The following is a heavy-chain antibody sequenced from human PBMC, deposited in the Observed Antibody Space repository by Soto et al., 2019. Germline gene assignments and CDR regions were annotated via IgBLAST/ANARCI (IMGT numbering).Heavy chain of an antibody. J-gene: IGHJ5*02. Sequence: PGGSLRLSXAASGFTFSSYAMSWVRQAPGKGLEWVSAISGSGGSTYYADSVKGRFTISRDNSKNTLYLQMNSLRAEDTAVYYCANNPVGAVNWFDPWGQGTLVTVSS. CDR2: ISGSGGST. CDR3: ANNPVGAVNWFDP. D-gene: IGHD1-26*01. V-gene: IGHV3-23*01. CDR1: GFTFSSYA.